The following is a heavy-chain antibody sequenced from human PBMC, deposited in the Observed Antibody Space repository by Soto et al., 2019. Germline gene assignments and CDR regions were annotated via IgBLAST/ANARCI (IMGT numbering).Heavy chain of an antibody. CDR2: INPKSGGA. D-gene: IGHD3-10*01. CDR1: GYTFTGYY. V-gene: IGHV1-2*04. Sequence: QVHLVQSGAEVKKPGASVKVSCKASGYTFTGYYIHWVRQAPGQGLEWMGWINPKSGGANIAQKCQSWVTMTRDTSISTTYMELRNLRSNATAVYYCAREYYYGSASYGIEFWGQGTMVTVAS. J-gene: IGHJ3*01. CDR3: AREYYYGSASYGIEF.